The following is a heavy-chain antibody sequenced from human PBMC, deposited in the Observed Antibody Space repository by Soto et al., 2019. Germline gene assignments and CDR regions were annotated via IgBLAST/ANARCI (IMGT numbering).Heavy chain of an antibody. CDR2: IYYSGST. CDR1: GGSISSYY. V-gene: IGHV4-59*01. Sequence: SETLSLTCTVSGGSISSYYWSWIRQPPGKGLEWIGYIYYSGSTNYNPSLKSRVTISVDTSKNQFSLKLSSVTAADTAVYYCARTYLRFLEWLPAYYYYYMDVWGKGTTVTVSS. J-gene: IGHJ6*03. D-gene: IGHD3-3*01. CDR3: ARTYLRFLEWLPAYYYYYMDV.